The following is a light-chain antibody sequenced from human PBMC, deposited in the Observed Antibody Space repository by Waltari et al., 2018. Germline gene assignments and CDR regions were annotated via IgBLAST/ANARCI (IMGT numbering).Light chain of an antibody. J-gene: IGLJ2*01. CDR2: DVS. CDR1: SSDGGGYNY. Sequence: SSLTPPGPGSGAPGQAVTHPCTGTSSDGGGYNYVFWYQQHPGKAPKLRVYDVSKRPSGVSNRFSGSKSGNTASLTISGLQAEDEADYYCSSYTSSSTLVFGGGTKLTVL. V-gene: IGLV2-14*01. CDR3: SSYTSSSTLV.